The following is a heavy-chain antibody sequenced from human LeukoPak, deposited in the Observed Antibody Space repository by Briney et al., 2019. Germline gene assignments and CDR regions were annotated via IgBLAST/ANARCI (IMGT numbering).Heavy chain of an antibody. CDR2: IYYSGST. CDR3: TGETFGGGFDY. Sequence: SQTLSLTCTVSGGSISSGGYYWSWLRQHPGKGLEWIGYIYYSGSTYYNPSLKSRVTISVDTSKNQFSLKLSSVAAADTAVYYCTGETFGGGFDYWVQGTLVTVSS. J-gene: IGHJ4*02. D-gene: IGHD3-16*01. V-gene: IGHV4-31*03. CDR1: GGSISSGGYY.